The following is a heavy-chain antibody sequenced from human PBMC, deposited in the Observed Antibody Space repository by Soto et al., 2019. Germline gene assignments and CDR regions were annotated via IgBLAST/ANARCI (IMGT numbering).Heavy chain of an antibody. CDR2: ISYDGSNK. Sequence: QVHLVESGGGVVQPGRSLRLSRAASGFTFNTYAMHWVRHAPGKGLEWVAVISYDGSNKYYAESVKGRFTISRDNSKNTLFLQMNSLRADDTAVYYCAREEGGYSGYDANWFDPWGQGTLVTVSS. V-gene: IGHV3-30-3*01. CDR1: GFTFNTYA. CDR3: AREEGGYSGYDANWFDP. D-gene: IGHD5-12*01. J-gene: IGHJ5*02.